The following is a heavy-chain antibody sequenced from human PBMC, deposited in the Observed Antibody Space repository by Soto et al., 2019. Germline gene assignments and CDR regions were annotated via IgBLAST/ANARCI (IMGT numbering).Heavy chain of an antibody. CDR3: ARVSGRKYDFWSGYYGPYYYYYMDV. CDR2: IYYSGST. V-gene: IGHV4-31*02. J-gene: IGHJ6*03. Sequence: LCGGSISSGGYYWSWIRQHPGKGLEWIGYIYYSGSTYYNPSLKSRVTISVDTSKNQFSLKLSSVTAADTAVYYCARVSGRKYDFWSGYYGPYYYYYMDVWGKGTTVTVSS. CDR1: GGSISSGGYY. D-gene: IGHD3-3*01.